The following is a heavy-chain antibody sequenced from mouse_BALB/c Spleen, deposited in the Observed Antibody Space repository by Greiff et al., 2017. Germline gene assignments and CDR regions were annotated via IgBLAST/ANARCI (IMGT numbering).Heavy chain of an antibody. CDR2: ISYDGSN. CDR3: SNYYGSSGFAY. D-gene: IGHD1-1*01. J-gene: IGHJ3*01. Sequence: EVKLQESGPGLVKPSQSLSLTCSVTGYSITSGYYWNWIRQFPGNKLEWMGYISYDGSNNYNPSLKNRISITRDTSKNQFFLKLNSVTTEDTATYYCSNYYGSSGFAYWGQGTLVTVSA. V-gene: IGHV3-6*02. CDR1: GYSITSGYY.